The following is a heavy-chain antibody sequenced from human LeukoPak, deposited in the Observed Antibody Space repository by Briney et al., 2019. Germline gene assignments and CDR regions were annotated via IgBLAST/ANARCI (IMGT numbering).Heavy chain of an antibody. CDR1: GYPFTSFY. Sequence: ASVKVSCKASGYPFTSFYMHWVRQAPGQGLEWMGIIDPSGGFTRYSEKFQGRVTMTRDTSTSTVYMEMSSLRSEDTAVYYCARLGEEMATIIRSYFYYWGQGTLVTVSS. J-gene: IGHJ4*02. CDR3: ARLGEEMATIIRSYFYY. D-gene: IGHD5-24*01. V-gene: IGHV1-46*01. CDR2: IDPSGGFT.